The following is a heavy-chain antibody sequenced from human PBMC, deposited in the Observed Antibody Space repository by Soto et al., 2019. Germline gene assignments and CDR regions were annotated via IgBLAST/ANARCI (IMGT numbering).Heavy chain of an antibody. D-gene: IGHD3-22*01. Sequence: SENLSLTCAVSGASILSGGYFWSWIRQPPGKGLEWIGYIYHSGSTYYNPSLKSRVSISVDRSKNQFSLKLSSVTAADTAVYYCARDLDSSGYHDAFDIWGQGTMVT. CDR2: IYHSGST. CDR1: GASILSGGYF. V-gene: IGHV4-30-2*01. CDR3: ARDLDSSGYHDAFDI. J-gene: IGHJ3*02.